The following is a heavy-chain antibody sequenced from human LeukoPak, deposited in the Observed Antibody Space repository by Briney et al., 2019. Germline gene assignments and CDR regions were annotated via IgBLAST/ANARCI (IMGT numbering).Heavy chain of an antibody. V-gene: IGHV3-23*01. J-gene: IGHJ4*02. CDR1: GFTFNNYA. CDR3: AKDRFRGFDYNRDH. CDR2: VTGSGGVT. Sequence: PGGSLRLSCAASGFTFNNYAMSWVRQAPGKGLEWISAVTGSGGVTYYADSVKGRFTISRDNSKNTLYLQMNSLRVEDTAVYYCAKDRFRGFDYNRDHWGQGTLVTVSS. D-gene: IGHD5-12*01.